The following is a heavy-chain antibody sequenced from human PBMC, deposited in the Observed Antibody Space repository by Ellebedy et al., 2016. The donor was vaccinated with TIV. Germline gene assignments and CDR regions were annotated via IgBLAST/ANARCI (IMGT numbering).Heavy chain of an antibody. D-gene: IGHD2-2*01. Sequence: SVKVSXXASGGIFSSYVISWVRQAPGQGLEWMGRIIPILGIANYAQKFQGRVTITADKSTSTAYMELSSLRSEDTAVYYCARGDAAADYYYYMDVWGKGTTVTVSS. J-gene: IGHJ6*03. CDR1: GGIFSSYV. CDR3: ARGDAAADYYYYMDV. V-gene: IGHV1-69*04. CDR2: IIPILGIA.